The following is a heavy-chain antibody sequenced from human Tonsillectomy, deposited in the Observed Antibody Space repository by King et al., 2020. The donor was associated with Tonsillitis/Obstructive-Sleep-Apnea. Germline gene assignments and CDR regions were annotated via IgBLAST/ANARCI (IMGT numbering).Heavy chain of an antibody. Sequence: VQLVESGGGLVQPGGSLRLSCAASGFTFSTYAMSWVRQAPGKGLEWVSGISCSGGSSYYADSVKGRFTISRDNSKNTLYLQMNSLRAEDTAVYYCVKEIVIVVDANSADYYGMDVWGQGTTVTVSS. CDR3: VKEIVIVVDANSADYYGMDV. CDR2: ISCSGGSS. CDR1: GFTFSTYA. D-gene: IGHD2-15*01. V-gene: IGHV3-23*04. J-gene: IGHJ6*02.